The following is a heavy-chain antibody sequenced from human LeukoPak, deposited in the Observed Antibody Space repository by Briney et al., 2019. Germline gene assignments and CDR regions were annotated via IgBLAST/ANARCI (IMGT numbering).Heavy chain of an antibody. J-gene: IGHJ4*02. CDR2: INPSGGTT. D-gene: IGHD3-22*01. CDR3: ARESMIARERKFDY. V-gene: IGHV1-46*01. Sequence: GASVRVSCKASGYPLTIYYMHWVRQAPGQGLEWVGIINPSGGTTNYAEKFQDRVTITRDTSTSTVYMELSSLRAEDTAVYYCARESMIARERKFDYWGQGTLVTVSS. CDR1: GYPLTIYY.